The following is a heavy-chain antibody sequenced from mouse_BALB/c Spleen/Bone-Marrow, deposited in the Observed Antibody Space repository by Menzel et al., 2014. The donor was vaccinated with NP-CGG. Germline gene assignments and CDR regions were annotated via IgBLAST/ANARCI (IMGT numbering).Heavy chain of an antibody. D-gene: IGHD1-1*01. CDR2: IDPENGNT. CDR3: TRWVYYGSSYFDY. J-gene: IGHJ2*01. Sequence: EVQLKESGAEFVRPGALVKLSCNASGFNIKGYYMHWVKQRPEQGLEWIGWIDPENGNTIYDPKFPGMASITADTSSNTAYLQLSSLTSEDTAVYYCTRWVYYGSSYFDYWGQGTTLTVSS. V-gene: IGHV14-1*02. CDR1: GFNIKGYY.